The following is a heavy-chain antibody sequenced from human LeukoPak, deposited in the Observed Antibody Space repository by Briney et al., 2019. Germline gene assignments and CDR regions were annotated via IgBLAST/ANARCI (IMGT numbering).Heavy chain of an antibody. D-gene: IGHD5-24*01. V-gene: IGHV3-33*08. CDR2: IWYDGSNK. CDR1: GFTFSRYW. Sequence: SWGSLRLSCAASGFTFSRYWMHWVCQAPGKGLEWVAVIWYDGSNKYYADSVKGRFTIFRDNSKNTLYLQMNSLRAEDTAVFYCARGRRRDANTFDAFDIWGQGRIATVSS. J-gene: IGHJ3*02. CDR3: ARGRRRDANTFDAFDI.